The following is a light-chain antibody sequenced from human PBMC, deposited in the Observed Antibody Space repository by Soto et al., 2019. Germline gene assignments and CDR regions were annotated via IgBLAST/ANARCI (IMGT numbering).Light chain of an antibody. CDR3: QQYGSATIT. CDR2: GAS. J-gene: IGKJ5*01. Sequence: EIVLTQSPGTLSLSPGERATLSCRASRDVSRSFLAWYQQKLGQAPRLLIYGASSRATGIPDRFSGSGSGTDFTLTISRLEPEDFAVYYCQQYGSATITFGQGTRLEIK. V-gene: IGKV3-20*01. CDR1: RDVSRSF.